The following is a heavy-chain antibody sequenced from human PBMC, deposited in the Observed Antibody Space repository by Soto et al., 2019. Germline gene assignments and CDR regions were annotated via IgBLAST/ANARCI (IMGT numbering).Heavy chain of an antibody. CDR3: AESGARGFDP. CDR1: GGSFSGYY. Sequence: SETLSLTCAVYGGSFSGYYWSWIRQPPGKGLEWIGEINHSGSTNYNPSLKSRVIISVDTSKNQFSLKLSSVTAADTAVYYCAESGARGFDPWGQGTLVTVSS. V-gene: IGHV4-34*01. J-gene: IGHJ5*02. CDR2: INHSGST. D-gene: IGHD1-26*01.